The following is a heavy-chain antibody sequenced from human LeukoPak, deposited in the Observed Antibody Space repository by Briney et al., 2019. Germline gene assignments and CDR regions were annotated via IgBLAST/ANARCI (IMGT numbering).Heavy chain of an antibody. V-gene: IGHV4-39*07. Sequence: PSETLSLTCTVSGGSISSSSYYWNWIRQPPGKGLEWIGEINHSGSTNYNPALKSRVTISVDTSKNQFSLKLSSVTAADTAMYYCARKDTAYGGNDAFDIWGQGTMVTVSA. CDR1: GGSISSSSYY. J-gene: IGHJ3*02. CDR2: INHSGST. CDR3: ARKDTAYGGNDAFDI. D-gene: IGHD4-23*01.